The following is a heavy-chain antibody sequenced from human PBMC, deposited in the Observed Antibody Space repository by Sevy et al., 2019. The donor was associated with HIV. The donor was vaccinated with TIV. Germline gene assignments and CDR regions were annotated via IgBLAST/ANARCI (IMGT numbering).Heavy chain of an antibody. CDR2: INESGIT. Sequence: SETLSLTCAVHDGSFSGYYWNWIRQLPGKGLEWIGEINESGITYYNPSLKSRVTISVDTSTKQFSRKLNPVTAADTAVYFCARSPPVVVVPGAPSWIDPWGQGTLVTVSS. CDR3: ARSPPVVVVPGAPSWIDP. J-gene: IGHJ5*02. CDR1: DGSFSGYY. V-gene: IGHV4-34*01. D-gene: IGHD2-2*01.